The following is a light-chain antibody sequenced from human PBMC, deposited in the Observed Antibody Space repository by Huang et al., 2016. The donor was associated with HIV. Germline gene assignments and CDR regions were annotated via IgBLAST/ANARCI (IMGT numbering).Light chain of an antibody. Sequence: EVVLTQSPATLSLSPGERATLSCRASQSVGSYLAWYQQKPGQAPRLLIFEASNRATGSRGRCSGSGAGTDVTLTSSSLEPEELAVYYGQERASWPPFTFGPGTKVDIK. CDR3: QERASWPPFT. J-gene: IGKJ3*01. CDR2: EAS. V-gene: IGKV3-11*01. CDR1: QSVGSY.